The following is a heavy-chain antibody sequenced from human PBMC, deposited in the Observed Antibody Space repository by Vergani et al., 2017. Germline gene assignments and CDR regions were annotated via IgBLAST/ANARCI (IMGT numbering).Heavy chain of an antibody. J-gene: IGHJ4*02. V-gene: IGHV4-39*01. CDR2: IYYSGST. CDR1: GGSISSSSYY. Sequence: QLQLQESGPGLVKPSETLSLTCTVSGGSISSSSYYWGWIRQPPGKGLEWIGSIYYSGSTYYNPSLKSRVTISVDTSKNQFSLKLSSVTAADTAVYYCAGRSGIVYDIFSGTQYFFDFWGQGTLVTVSS. CDR3: AGRSGIVYDIFSGTQYFFDF. D-gene: IGHD3-9*01.